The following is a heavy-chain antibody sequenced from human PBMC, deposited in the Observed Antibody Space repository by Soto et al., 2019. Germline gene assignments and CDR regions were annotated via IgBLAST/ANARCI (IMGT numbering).Heavy chain of an antibody. D-gene: IGHD4-17*01. CDR3: AGTTHYYSYYGMDV. Sequence: GSGPTLVNPTQPLTLTCTFSGFSLSTSGMRVSWIRQPPGKALEWLARIDWDDDKFYSTSLKTRLTISKDTSKNQVVLTMTNMDPVDTATYYCAGTTHYYSYYGMDVWGQGTTVTVSS. CDR2: IDWDDDK. V-gene: IGHV2-70*04. CDR1: GFSLSTSGMR. J-gene: IGHJ6*02.